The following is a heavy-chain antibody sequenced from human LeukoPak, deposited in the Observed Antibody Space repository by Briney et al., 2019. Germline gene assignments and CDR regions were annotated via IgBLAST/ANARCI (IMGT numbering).Heavy chain of an antibody. Sequence: SETLSLTCTVSGGSISSSSHYWGWLRQPPGKGPEWIGSLYYSGSTYYNPSLKSRVTISVDTSKNQFSLKLSSVTATDTAVYYCARHDCTTTSCLYFYGMDVWGQGTTVTVSS. V-gene: IGHV4-39*01. CDR3: ARHDCTTTSCLYFYGMDV. CDR2: LYYSGST. D-gene: IGHD2-2*01. J-gene: IGHJ6*02. CDR1: GGSISSSSHY.